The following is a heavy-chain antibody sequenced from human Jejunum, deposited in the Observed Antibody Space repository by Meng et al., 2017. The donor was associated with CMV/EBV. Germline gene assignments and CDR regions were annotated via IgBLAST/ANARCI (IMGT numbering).Heavy chain of an antibody. D-gene: IGHD3-22*01. CDR1: GFMFSSYG. V-gene: IGHV3-33*01. CDR2: LWYDGSRK. J-gene: IGHJ4*02. CDR3: ARDNDGSSHYSQFDY. Sequence: SGFMFSSYGMHWVRQAPGKGLEWVAVLWYDGSRKYFADSVQGRFRISRDDSKNTVYLQMNSLRAEDTAVYYCARDNDGSSHYSQFDYWGQGTLVTVSS.